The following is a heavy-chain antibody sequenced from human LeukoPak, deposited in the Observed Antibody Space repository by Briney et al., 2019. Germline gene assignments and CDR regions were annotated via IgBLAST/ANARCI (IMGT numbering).Heavy chain of an antibody. CDR1: GGSFSGYY. D-gene: IGHD2-2*01. CDR3: ARGRDIVVVPAAETSGDY. Sequence: PSETLSLTCAVYGGSFSGYYWSWIRQPLGKGLEWIGEINHSGSTNYNPSLKSRVTISVDTSKNQFSLKLSSVTAADTAVYYCARGRDIVVVPAAETSGDYWGQGTLVTVSS. J-gene: IGHJ4*02. CDR2: INHSGST. V-gene: IGHV4-34*01.